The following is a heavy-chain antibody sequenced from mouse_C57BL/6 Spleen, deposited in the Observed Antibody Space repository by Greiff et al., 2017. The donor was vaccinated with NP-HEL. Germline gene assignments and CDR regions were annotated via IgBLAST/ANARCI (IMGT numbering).Heavy chain of an antibody. V-gene: IGHV1-82*01. CDR2: IYPGDGDT. D-gene: IGHD1-1*01. J-gene: IGHJ3*01. CDR1: GYAFSSSW. Sequence: QVQLQQSGPELVKPGASVKISCKASGYAFSSSWMNWVKQRPGKGLEWIGRIYPGDGDTNYNGKFKGKATLTADKSSSTAYIQLSSLTSEDSAVYFCAATVRFAYWGQGTLVTVSA. CDR3: AATVRFAY.